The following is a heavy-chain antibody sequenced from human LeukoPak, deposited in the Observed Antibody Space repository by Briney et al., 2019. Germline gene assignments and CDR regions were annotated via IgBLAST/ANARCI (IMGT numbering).Heavy chain of an antibody. CDR1: GLTFSSYW. D-gene: IGHD3/OR15-3a*01. J-gene: IGHJ3*02. V-gene: IGHV3-74*01. Sequence: VGSLRLSCAVSGLTFSSYWMHWVRQAPGKGLVWVSRINTHGSSTNYADSVKGRFTISRDNAKNTLYLQMNSLTAEDTAVYYCVLDLFSSFAFDIWGKGTVVPVSS. CDR3: VLDLFSSFAFDI. CDR2: INTHGSST.